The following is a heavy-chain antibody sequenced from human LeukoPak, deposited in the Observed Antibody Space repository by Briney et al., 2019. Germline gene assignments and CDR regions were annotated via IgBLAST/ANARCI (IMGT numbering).Heavy chain of an antibody. CDR3: AKRGIVIRAVILIGFHKEAYYFDY. J-gene: IGHJ4*02. D-gene: IGHD3-10*01. CDR1: GITLSNYG. Sequence: GGSLRLSCVVSGITLSNYGMSWVRQAPGKGLEWVSGISERGGSTNYADSVKGRFIISRDTSKSTVYLQMNSLRVEDTAVYFCAKRGIVIRAVILIGFHKEAYYFDYWGQGILVSVCS. V-gene: IGHV3-23*01. CDR2: ISERGGST.